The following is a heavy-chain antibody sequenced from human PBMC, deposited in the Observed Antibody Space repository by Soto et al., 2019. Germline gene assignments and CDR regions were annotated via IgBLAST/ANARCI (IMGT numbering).Heavy chain of an antibody. D-gene: IGHD3-10*01. Sequence: ATVKVSCKVSGYTLTELSMNWVRQAPGKGLEWMGGFDPEDGETIYAQKFQGRVTMTEDTSTDTAYMELSSQRSEDTAVSYCATALLRWFGDDPPRARYWGQGSLVTVSS. J-gene: IGHJ4*02. CDR1: GYTLTELS. CDR2: FDPEDGET. V-gene: IGHV1-24*01. CDR3: ATALLRWFGDDPPRARY.